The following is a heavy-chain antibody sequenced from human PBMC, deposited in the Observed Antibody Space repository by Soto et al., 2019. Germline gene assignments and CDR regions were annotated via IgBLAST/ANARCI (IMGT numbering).Heavy chain of an antibody. CDR2: IDGTGVVT. CDR1: GFNFYSHG. V-gene: IGHV3-23*01. Sequence: GGSLRLSCAASGFNFYSHGMTWVRQAPGKGLEWVSAIDGTGVVTYYADAVKGRFTISRDNSNNTVFLQMRGLRAEDTALYYCAKVRGRGMIIVSFDYWGQGALVTVSS. D-gene: IGHD3-22*01. CDR3: AKVRGRGMIIVSFDY. J-gene: IGHJ4*02.